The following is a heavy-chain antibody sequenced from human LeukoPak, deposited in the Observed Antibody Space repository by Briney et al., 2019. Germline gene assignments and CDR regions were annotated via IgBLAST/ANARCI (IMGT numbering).Heavy chain of an antibody. CDR1: EFTFITYN. J-gene: IGHJ3*01. V-gene: IGHV3-21*01. D-gene: IGHD5-24*01. CDR3: AREMAATYDAFDV. Sequence: PGGSLRLSCAASEFTFITYNMHWVRQAPGKGLGWVSSIGGGSNYIYYADSLKGRFTISRDNAKNSLYLQMNSLRADDTAVYYCAREMAATYDAFDVWGQGTMVTVSS. CDR2: IGGGSNYI.